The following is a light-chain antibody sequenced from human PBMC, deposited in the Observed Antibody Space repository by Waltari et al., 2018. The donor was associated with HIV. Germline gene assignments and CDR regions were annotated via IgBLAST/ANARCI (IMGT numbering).Light chain of an antibody. CDR3: YSIDSSGKGV. CDR1: SLPEKY. J-gene: IGLJ1*01. V-gene: IGLV3-10*01. Sequence: SYELTQPPSVSVSPGQTARITCFGASLPEKYAYWYQMKSGQAPVLVIYEDIKRPSGIPERFSGCSAGTSATLIISGTQVDDDGDYYCYSIDSSGKGVFGTGTKVTVL. CDR2: EDI.